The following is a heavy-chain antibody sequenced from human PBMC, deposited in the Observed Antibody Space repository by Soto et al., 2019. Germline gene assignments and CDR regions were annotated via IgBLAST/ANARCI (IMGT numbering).Heavy chain of an antibody. CDR3: ASESGPGLAIIAVAADDAFDI. CDR2: ISAYNGNT. Sequence: ASVKVSCKASGYTFTSYGISWVRQAPGQGLEWMGWISAYNGNTNYAQKLQGRVTMTKDTSTNTAHMEQRNLRSDYTAVYYCASESGPGLAIIAVAADDAFDIWGQGTMVTVSS. CDR1: GYTFTSYG. V-gene: IGHV1-18*01. D-gene: IGHD6-19*01. J-gene: IGHJ3*02.